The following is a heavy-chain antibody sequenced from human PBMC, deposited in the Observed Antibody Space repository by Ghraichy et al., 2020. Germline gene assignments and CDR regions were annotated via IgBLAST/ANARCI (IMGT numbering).Heavy chain of an antibody. J-gene: IGHJ6*04. D-gene: IGHD1-26*01. CDR1: GDSVSSSSAA. Sequence: SQTLSLTCAISGDSVSSSSAAWNWIRQSPSRGLEWLGRTYYRSKWHTDYTASVKSRISISPDTSKNQVSLQLSSVTPEDTAVYYFSRIVGGMVDVWGKGTTVTVSS. V-gene: IGHV6-1*01. CDR3: SRIVGGMVDV. CDR2: TYYRSKWHT.